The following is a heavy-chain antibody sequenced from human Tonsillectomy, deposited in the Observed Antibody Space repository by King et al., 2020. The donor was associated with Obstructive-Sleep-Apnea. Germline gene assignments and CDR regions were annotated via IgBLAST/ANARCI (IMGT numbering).Heavy chain of an antibody. Sequence: VQLVESGGGLVQPGRSLRLSCAVSGFTFDDYALHWVRQAPGKGLEWVSGSSWNSVTIGYLDSVKGLFTISRDNAKNSLYLQMNSLRSEDTALYYCVKGDYGSGQSGGDVWGQGTTVTVSS. CDR3: VKGDYGSGQSGGDV. CDR2: SSWNSVTI. CDR1: GFTFDDYA. V-gene: IGHV3-9*01. J-gene: IGHJ6*02. D-gene: IGHD3-10*01.